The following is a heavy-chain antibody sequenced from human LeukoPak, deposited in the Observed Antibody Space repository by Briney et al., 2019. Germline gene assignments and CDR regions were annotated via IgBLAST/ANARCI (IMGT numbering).Heavy chain of an antibody. CDR3: ARGLARYYYDSSGYFVY. CDR2: INHSGST. CDR1: GGSFSGYY. D-gene: IGHD3-22*01. Sequence: SETLSLTCAVYGGSFSGYYWSWIRQPPGKGLEWIGEINHSGSTNYNPSLKSRVTISVDTSKNQFSLKLSSVTAADTAVYYCARGLARYYYDSSGYFVYWGQGTLVTVPS. V-gene: IGHV4-34*01. J-gene: IGHJ4*02.